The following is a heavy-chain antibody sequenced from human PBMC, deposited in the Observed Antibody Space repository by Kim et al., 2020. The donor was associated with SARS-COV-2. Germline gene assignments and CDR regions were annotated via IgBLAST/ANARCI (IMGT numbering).Heavy chain of an antibody. CDR1: GGSFSDYY. D-gene: IGHD2-15*01. Sequence: SETLSLTCAVYGGSFSDYYWSWIRRPPGRGLEWVGEINHRGSTNYNPSLKSRVTISVDTSKNQFSLKLSSVTAADTAVYYCARGGKSCTDASCYFNYYHEMDVWGQGTTVTVSS. J-gene: IGHJ6*02. CDR3: ARGGKSCTDASCYFNYYHEMDV. CDR2: INHRGST. V-gene: IGHV4-34*01.